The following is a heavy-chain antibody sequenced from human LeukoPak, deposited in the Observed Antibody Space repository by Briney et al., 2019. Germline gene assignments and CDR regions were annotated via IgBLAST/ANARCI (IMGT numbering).Heavy chain of an antibody. J-gene: IGHJ4*02. CDR2: IKGDGSST. CDR3: VRDGVGAPPFDY. CDR1: GFTFSNNW. V-gene: IGHV3-74*01. Sequence: GGSLRLSCAASGFTFSNNWRHWVRQAPGKGLVGVSRIKGDGSSTDYPDSVKGRFTISRDTAKNTLLLQMTSLRAEDTAVYYCVRDGVGAPPFDYWGQGVLVTVSS.